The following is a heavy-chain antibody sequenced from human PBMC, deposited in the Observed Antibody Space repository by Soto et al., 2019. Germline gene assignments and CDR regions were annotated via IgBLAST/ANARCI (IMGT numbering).Heavy chain of an antibody. V-gene: IGHV1-18*01. CDR1: GYTFTSYG. Sequence: QVHLVQSGAEVKKPWASVKVSCKCSGYTFTSYGITWVRQAPGQGLEWMGWISAHNGNTDYAQKVQGRVTVTRDTSTSTAYMELRSLRSDDTAVYYCARGRYGDYWGQGALVTVSS. CDR2: ISAHNGNT. J-gene: IGHJ4*02. D-gene: IGHD1-1*01. CDR3: ARGRYGDY.